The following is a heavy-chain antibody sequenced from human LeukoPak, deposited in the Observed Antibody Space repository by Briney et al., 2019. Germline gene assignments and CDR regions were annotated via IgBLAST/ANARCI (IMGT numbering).Heavy chain of an antibody. D-gene: IGHD3-3*01. V-gene: IGHV3-11*01. CDR3: AARVALDY. Sequence: GGSLRLSCAASGLNFSVYYMTWIRQAPGNGLEWLSHISKSGTTVYYADSEKGRFTISTDSAKNSLYLHMNSLRAEDTAVYYCAARVALDYWGQGALVTVSS. CDR2: ISKSGTTV. CDR1: GLNFSVYY. J-gene: IGHJ4*02.